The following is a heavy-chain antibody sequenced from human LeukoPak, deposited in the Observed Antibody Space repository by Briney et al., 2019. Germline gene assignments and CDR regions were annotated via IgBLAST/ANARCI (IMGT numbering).Heavy chain of an antibody. CDR2: IYHSGST. CDR3: ATDGWFGELTSSIGY. D-gene: IGHD3-10*01. J-gene: IGHJ4*02. CDR1: W. V-gene: IGHV4-4*02. Sequence: WMGWVRQAPGKGLEWIGEIYHSGSTNYNPSLKSRVTISVDKSKNQFSLKLSSVTAADTAVYYCATDGWFGELTSSIGYWGQGTLVTVSS.